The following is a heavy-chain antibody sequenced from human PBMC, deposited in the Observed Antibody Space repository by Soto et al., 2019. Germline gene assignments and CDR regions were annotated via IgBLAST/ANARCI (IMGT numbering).Heavy chain of an antibody. J-gene: IGHJ5*02. CDR1: GGSISSYY. Sequence: PSETLSLTCTFSGGSISSYYWSWIRQRPGKGLEWIGYFYYTGSTNYNPSLKSQVSISIDASKNQFSLRLTSVTAADTAVYYCARDGHSNWNYFDPWGQGTLVTVSS. CDR2: FYYTGST. D-gene: IGHD1-7*01. CDR3: ARDGHSNWNYFDP. V-gene: IGHV4-59*12.